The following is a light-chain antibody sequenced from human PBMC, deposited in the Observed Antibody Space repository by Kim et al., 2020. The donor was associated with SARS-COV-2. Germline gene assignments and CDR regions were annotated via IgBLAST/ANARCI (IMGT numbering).Light chain of an antibody. CDR2: KGS. CDR3: QQYIGYPYT. V-gene: IGKV1-5*03. Sequence: GDSIHITCRASEIVSVWLAWFQQKAGQPPRLLIHKGSNLQSGVPSRVMGSGSGTEFTLTISSLQPDDFATYYCQQYIGYPYTFGQGTKLE. J-gene: IGKJ2*01. CDR1: EIVSVW.